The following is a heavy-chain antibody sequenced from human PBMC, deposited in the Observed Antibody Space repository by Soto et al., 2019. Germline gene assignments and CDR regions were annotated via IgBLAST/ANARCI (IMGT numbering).Heavy chain of an antibody. V-gene: IGHV3-33*08. CDR2: IWYDGSNK. CDR1: GFTFSSYG. CDR3: ASGLSESYYYGMDV. D-gene: IGHD3-16*01. Sequence: TGGSLSLSCAASGFTFSSYGMHWVRQAPGKGLEWVAVIWYDGSNKYYADSVKGRFTISRDNSKNTLYLQMNSLRAEDTAVYYCASGLSESYYYGMDVWGQGTTVTVSS. J-gene: IGHJ6*02.